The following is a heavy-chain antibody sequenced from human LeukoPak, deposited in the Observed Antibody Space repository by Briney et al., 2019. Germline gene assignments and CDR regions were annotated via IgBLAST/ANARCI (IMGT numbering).Heavy chain of an antibody. CDR2: IYYSGTT. CDR3: ARHLALDSGYYYPDAFDI. D-gene: IGHD3-22*01. CDR1: DASISSGYYY. V-gene: IGHV4-39*01. J-gene: IGHJ3*02. Sequence: PSETLSLTCSVSDASISSGYYYWAWIRQPPGKGPEWIGSIYYSGTTYPNPSLKSRVTISVDTSKNQFSLKLSSVTAADTAVYYCARHLALDSGYYYPDAFDIWGQGTMVTVSS.